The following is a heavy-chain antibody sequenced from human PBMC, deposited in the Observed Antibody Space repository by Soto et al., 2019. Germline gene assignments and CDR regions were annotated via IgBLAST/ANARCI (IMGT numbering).Heavy chain of an antibody. J-gene: IGHJ4*02. CDR1: GFTFNTYG. V-gene: IGHV3-33*01. D-gene: IGHD5-12*01. CDR3: ARDSREYNAYDYN. Sequence: PGGSLRLSCVASGFTFNTYGMHWVRQAPGKGLEWLAIVWYDGSNEDYADSVKGRFTISRDNSKSSLYLQMNSLRAEDTAVYYCARDSREYNAYDYNWGQGTLVTVSS. CDR2: VWYDGSNE.